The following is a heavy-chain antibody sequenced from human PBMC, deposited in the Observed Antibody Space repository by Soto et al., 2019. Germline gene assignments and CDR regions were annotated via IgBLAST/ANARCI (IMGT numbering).Heavy chain of an antibody. D-gene: IGHD6-19*01. CDR3: ARFFGSGFDY. CDR2: ISTSGATR. Sequence: EVQLVESGGGLVQPGGSLKLSCVASGFTFSTDSMNWVRQAPGKGLEWVAHISTSGATRYYADSVKGRFTISRDNAKTSLYLQMDSLRNEDTAVYYCARFFGSGFDYWGQGTLVTVSS. J-gene: IGHJ4*02. V-gene: IGHV3-48*02. CDR1: GFTFSTDS.